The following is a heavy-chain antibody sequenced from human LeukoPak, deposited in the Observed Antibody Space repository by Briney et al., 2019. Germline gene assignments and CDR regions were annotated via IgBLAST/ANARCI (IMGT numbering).Heavy chain of an antibody. V-gene: IGHV3-13*01. CDR2: IGTAGDT. J-gene: IGHJ4*02. Sequence: PGGSLRLSCAASGFTFSSYDMHWVRQATGKGLEWVSAIGTAGDTYYPGSVKGRFTISRENAKNSLYLQMNSLRAEDTAVYYCARGYSSGWYPGFADYWGQGTLVTVS. CDR3: ARGYSSGWYPGFADY. CDR1: GFTFSSYD. D-gene: IGHD6-19*01.